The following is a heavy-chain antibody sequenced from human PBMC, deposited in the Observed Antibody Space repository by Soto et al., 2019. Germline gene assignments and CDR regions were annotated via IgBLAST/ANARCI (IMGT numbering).Heavy chain of an antibody. CDR2: IYYTGST. Sequence: PSETLSLTCNVSGDSVSSGSHYWSWIRQPPGKGLEWIGYIYYTGSTNYNPSLKSRVTISVDTSKNQFSLKLNSVTAADTAVYYCAREGRDYYYYALDVWGQGTTVTVS. CDR3: AREGRDYYYYALDV. CDR1: GDSVSSGSHY. D-gene: IGHD1-26*01. V-gene: IGHV4-61*01. J-gene: IGHJ6*02.